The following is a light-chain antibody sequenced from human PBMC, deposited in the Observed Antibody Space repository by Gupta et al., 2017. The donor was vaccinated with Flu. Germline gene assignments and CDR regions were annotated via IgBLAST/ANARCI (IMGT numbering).Light chain of an antibody. V-gene: IGKV3-20*01. CDR1: QSVSNNY. Sequence: VVLTQSPGTLSLSPGERATLSCRASQSVSNNYLAWYQQKPGQAPRLLIFGPSSRATGVPARFSGSGSGTDFSLTITRLEPDDFAMYYCQQYGASPTFGQGTRVEIK. CDR2: GPS. J-gene: IGKJ1*01. CDR3: QQYGASPT.